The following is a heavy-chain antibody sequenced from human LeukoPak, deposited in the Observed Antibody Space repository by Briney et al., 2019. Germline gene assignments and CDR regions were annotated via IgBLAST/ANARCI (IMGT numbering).Heavy chain of an antibody. V-gene: IGHV4-59*01. Sequence: SETLSLTCTVSGGSISSYYWRWIRQPPGKGLEWIGYIYYSGSTNYNPSLKSRVTISVDTSKNQFSLKLSSVTAADTAVYYCARVYDFWSGYYSINWFDPWGQGTLVTVSS. J-gene: IGHJ5*02. CDR3: ARVYDFWSGYYSINWFDP. D-gene: IGHD3-3*01. CDR2: IYYSGST. CDR1: GGSISSYY.